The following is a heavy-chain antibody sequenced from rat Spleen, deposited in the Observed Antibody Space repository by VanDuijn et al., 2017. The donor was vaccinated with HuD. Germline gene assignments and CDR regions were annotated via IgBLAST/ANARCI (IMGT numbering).Heavy chain of an antibody. Sequence: EVQLVESDGGLVQPGRSLKLSCAASGFIFTDFYMAWVRQAPTKGLEWVATISYDGGNTYCRDSVKGRFTISSDDAKNTLYLQMESLRSEDTATYYCARQYTSGYSNWFGYWGQGTLVTVSS. CDR2: ISYDGGNT. V-gene: IGHV5-29*01. D-gene: IGHD4-3*01. J-gene: IGHJ3*01. CDR3: ARQYTSGYSNWFGY. CDR1: GFIFTDFY.